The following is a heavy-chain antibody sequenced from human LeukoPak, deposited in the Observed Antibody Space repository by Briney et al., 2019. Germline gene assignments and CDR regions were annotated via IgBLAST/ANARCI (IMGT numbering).Heavy chain of an antibody. CDR3: ARKGSSGWFGHFDY. D-gene: IGHD6-19*01. V-gene: IGHV1-46*01. CDR1: GYTFTSYY. J-gene: IGHJ4*02. Sequence: ASVKVSCKASGYTFTSYYMHWVRQAPGQGLEWMGIINPSGGSTSYAQKFQGRVTMTTDTSTSTAYMELRSLRSDDTAVYYCARKGSSGWFGHFDYWGQGTLVTVSS. CDR2: INPSGGST.